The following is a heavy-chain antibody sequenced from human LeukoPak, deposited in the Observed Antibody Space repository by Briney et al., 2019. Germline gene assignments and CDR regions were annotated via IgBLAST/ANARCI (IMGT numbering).Heavy chain of an antibody. J-gene: IGHJ4*02. CDR1: GFTFSSYG. D-gene: IGHD3-22*01. CDR2: ISYDGSNK. V-gene: IGHV3-30*18. Sequence: PGGSLRLSCAASGFTFSSYGMHWVRQAPGKGLEWVAVISYDGSNKYYADSVKGRFTISRDNSKNTLYLQMNSLRAEDTAVYYCAKNTPYYYDSSGALDYWGQGALVTVSS. CDR3: AKNTPYYYDSSGALDY.